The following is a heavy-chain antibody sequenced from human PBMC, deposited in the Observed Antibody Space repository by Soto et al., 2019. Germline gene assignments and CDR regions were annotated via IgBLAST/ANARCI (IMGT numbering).Heavy chain of an antibody. CDR2: IIPILGIA. CDR1: GGTFSSYT. V-gene: IGHV1-69*02. Sequence: GASVKVSCKASGGTFSSYTISWVRQAPGQGLEWMGRIIPILGIANYAQKFQGRVTITADKSTSTAYMELSSLRSEDTAVYYCARGYCSGGSCYENAFDIWGQGTMVTVSS. CDR3: ARGYCSGGSCYENAFDI. D-gene: IGHD2-15*01. J-gene: IGHJ3*02.